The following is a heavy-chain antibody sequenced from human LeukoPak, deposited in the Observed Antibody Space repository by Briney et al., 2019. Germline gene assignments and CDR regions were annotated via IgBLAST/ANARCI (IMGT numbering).Heavy chain of an antibody. V-gene: IGHV3-53*01. CDR1: GFTVNSNY. CDR2: IYSGGST. Sequence: RGSLRLSCAASGFTVNSNYMSWVRQAPGKGLEWVSVIYSGGSTYYADSVKGRFTISRDNSKNTLYLQMNSLRAEDTAVYYCARDVDTAMDYWGQGTLVTVSS. J-gene: IGHJ4*02. D-gene: IGHD5-18*01. CDR3: ARDVDTAMDY.